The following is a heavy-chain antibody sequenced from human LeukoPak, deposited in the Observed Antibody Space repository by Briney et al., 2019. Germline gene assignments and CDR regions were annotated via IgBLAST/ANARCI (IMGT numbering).Heavy chain of an antibody. J-gene: IGHJ4*02. V-gene: IGHV4-31*03. CDR1: GDSITSGGYY. CDR2: IYKTGST. Sequence: SWETLSLTCTVSGDSITSGGYYWSWIRQRPGKGLEWIGYIYKTGSTYYNPSLKSRVTMSVDTSRNQFSLKVNSVTAADTAVYYCARDVLRWGQGTLVTVSS. CDR3: ARDVLR.